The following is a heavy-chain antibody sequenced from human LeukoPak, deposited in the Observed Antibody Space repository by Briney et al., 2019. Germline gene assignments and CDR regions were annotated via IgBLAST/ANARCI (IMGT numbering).Heavy chain of an antibody. CDR2: INHSGST. CDR3: ARDTYDFGNDHLVGGFDI. J-gene: IGHJ3*02. D-gene: IGHD3/OR15-3a*01. CDR1: GGSFSGDY. V-gene: IGHV4-34*01. Sequence: SETLSLTCAVYGGSFSGDYWGWIRQPPGKGLEWVGEINHSGSTNYNPSLKSRVTISVDTSKNQFSLKLSSVTAADTAVYYCARDTYDFGNDHLVGGFDIWGQGTRVTVSS.